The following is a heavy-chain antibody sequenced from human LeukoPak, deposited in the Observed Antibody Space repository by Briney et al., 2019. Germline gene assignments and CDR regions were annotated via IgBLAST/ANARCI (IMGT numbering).Heavy chain of an antibody. D-gene: IGHD2/OR15-2a*01. CDR1: GVSMSSNNW. J-gene: IGHJ4*02. CDR3: ARHEGLSQKG. CDR2: IHESGST. Sequence: SGTLSLTCAVSGVSMSSNNWWSWVRQPPGKGLEWIGEIHESGSTNYNPSLKSRVTISVDKSKDQFSLKLSSVTAADTAVYYCARHEGLSQKGWGQGTQVTVS. V-gene: IGHV4-4*02.